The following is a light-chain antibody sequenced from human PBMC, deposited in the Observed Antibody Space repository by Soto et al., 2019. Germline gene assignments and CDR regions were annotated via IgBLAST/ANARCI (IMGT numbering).Light chain of an antibody. CDR1: QSVSSN. Sequence: IVMTQSPATLSVSPWERATLSCRASQSVSSNLAWYQQRPGQAPRLLIYGASTRATGIPDRFSGSGSGTEFTLTISSLQSEDFAVYYCQQRSDWSSVTFGGGTKVDIK. V-gene: IGKV3-15*01. CDR3: QQRSDWSSVT. CDR2: GAS. J-gene: IGKJ4*01.